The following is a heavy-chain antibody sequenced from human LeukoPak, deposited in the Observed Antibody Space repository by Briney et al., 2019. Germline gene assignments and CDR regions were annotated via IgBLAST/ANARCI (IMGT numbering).Heavy chain of an antibody. CDR1: GFPLSSYT. Sequence: GGPLRLSGLASGFPLSSYTVNWSPKPPGRGREWVSVITSSSSNTYYTDSVKGRFSISRDNAKNLLDLQMNSLRVEDTAVYYCARGGGAFDIWGQGTMVTVSS. V-gene: IGHV3-21*01. J-gene: IGHJ3*02. CDR3: ARGGGAFDI. CDR2: ITSSSSNT. D-gene: IGHD3-16*01.